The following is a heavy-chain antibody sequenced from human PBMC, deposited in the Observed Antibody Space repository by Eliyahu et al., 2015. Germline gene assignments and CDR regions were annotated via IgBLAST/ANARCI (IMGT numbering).Heavy chain of an antibody. Sequence: EVQLLESGGGLVXPGGSLRLSCAXSGFTISXVAMSWVRQAPGKGLEWVSAISGSGGSTYYADSVKGRFTISRDNSKNTLYLQMNSLRAEDTAVYYCAKVWWLVRRADYWGQGTLVTVSS. CDR3: AKVWWLVRRADY. V-gene: IGHV3-23*01. CDR2: ISGSGGST. D-gene: IGHD6-19*01. J-gene: IGHJ4*02. CDR1: GFTISXVA.